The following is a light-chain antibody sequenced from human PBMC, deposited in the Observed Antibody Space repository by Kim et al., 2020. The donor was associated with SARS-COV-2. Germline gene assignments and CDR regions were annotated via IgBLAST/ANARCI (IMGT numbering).Light chain of an antibody. CDR1: QSVSSN. V-gene: IGKV3-11*01. CDR3: QQRSNWRT. CDR2: YAS. Sequence: LSLSAGESATSSCRASQSVSSNLAWYQHKPGQAPRLLIYYASNRASGIPARFSGSGSGTDFTLTISSLEPEDFAVYYCQQRSNWRTFGQGTKLEI. J-gene: IGKJ2*01.